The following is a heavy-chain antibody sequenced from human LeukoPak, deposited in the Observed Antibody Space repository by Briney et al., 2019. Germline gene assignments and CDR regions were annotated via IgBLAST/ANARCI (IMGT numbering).Heavy chain of an antibody. CDR1: GGSISSYY. CDR2: IYYSGST. J-gene: IGHJ4*02. Sequence: SETLSLTCTVSGGSISSYYWSWIRQPPGKGLEWIGYIYYSGSTNYNPSHKSRVTISVDTSKNQFSLKLSSVTAADTAVYYCAREQARSGQYYFDYWGQGTLVTVSS. V-gene: IGHV4-59*01. D-gene: IGHD3-10*01. CDR3: AREQARSGQYYFDY.